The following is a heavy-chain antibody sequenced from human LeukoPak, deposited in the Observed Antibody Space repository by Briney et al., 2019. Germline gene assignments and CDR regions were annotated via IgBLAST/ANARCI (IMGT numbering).Heavy chain of an antibody. CDR1: GITLSNYG. CDR2: ISDSGGRA. V-gene: IGHV3-23*01. Sequence: GGSLRLSCAVSGITLSNYGMSWVRKAPGKGLEWVAGISDSGGRANYADSVKGRFTISRDNPKNTLYLQMNSLRAEDTAVYFCAKRGVVIRVILVGFHKEAYYFDSWGQGALVTVSS. J-gene: IGHJ4*02. D-gene: IGHD3-22*01. CDR3: AKRGVVIRVILVGFHKEAYYFDS.